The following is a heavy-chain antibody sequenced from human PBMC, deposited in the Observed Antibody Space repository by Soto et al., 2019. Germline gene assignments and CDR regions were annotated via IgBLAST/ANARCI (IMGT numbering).Heavy chain of an antibody. CDR2: IIPIFDTP. CDR3: ARSIGSGGVIGGFDF. J-gene: IGHJ4*02. Sequence: QVHLEQSGAEVRKPGSAVRVSCQASGGTFKNFAMNWVRQAPGQGLEWMGGIIPIFDTPNYAQKFQGRVTITVDESTNTAYMDLSSLRSEDTAVYYCARSIGSGGVIGGFDFWGQGTLVTVSS. CDR1: GGTFKNFA. V-gene: IGHV1-69*01. D-gene: IGHD3-16*02.